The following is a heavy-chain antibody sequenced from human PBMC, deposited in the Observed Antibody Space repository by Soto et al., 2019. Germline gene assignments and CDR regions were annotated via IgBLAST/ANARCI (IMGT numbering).Heavy chain of an antibody. CDR1: VFTPTTTP. J-gene: IGHJ4*02. CDR2: ISGTPSRT. D-gene: IGHD3-9*01. Sequence: GSLRLSCAGSVFTPTTTPLSWVRQPPVKGLEWVTPISGTPSRTYYVDSVKGRFFISRDNSNNTVTLQMNNLTLDDTAVYYCATSFRYFDNWGQGPRVTVSS. CDR3: ATSFRYFDN. V-gene: IGHV3-23*01.